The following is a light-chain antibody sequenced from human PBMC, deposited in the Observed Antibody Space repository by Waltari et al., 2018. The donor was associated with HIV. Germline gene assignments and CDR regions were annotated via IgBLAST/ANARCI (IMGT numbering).Light chain of an antibody. CDR2: SNN. CDR3: AAWDDSLNAWV. CDR1: SSNIGRNT. V-gene: IGLV1-44*01. J-gene: IGLJ3*02. Sequence: QSVLTQPPSASGTPGQRDTISCSGSSSNIGRNTENWYPQLPGTAPKLLIYSNNQRPSGVPDRFSGSKSGTSASLAISGLQSEDEADYYCAAWDDSLNAWVFGGGTKLTVL.